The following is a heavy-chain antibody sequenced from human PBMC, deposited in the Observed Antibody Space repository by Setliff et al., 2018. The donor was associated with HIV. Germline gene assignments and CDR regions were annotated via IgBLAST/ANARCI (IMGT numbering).Heavy chain of an antibody. CDR1: GFIFSDYW. Sequence: GGSLRLSCAASGFIFSDYWMHWVRQAPGKGLVWVSRINTDGSTSSYADSVKGRFTISRDNAKNSLYLQMNSLRAEDTAVYYCARVSELLAYYMDVWGKGTTVTVSS. CDR2: INTDGSTS. J-gene: IGHJ6*03. D-gene: IGHD1-26*01. CDR3: ARVSELLAYYMDV. V-gene: IGHV3-74*01.